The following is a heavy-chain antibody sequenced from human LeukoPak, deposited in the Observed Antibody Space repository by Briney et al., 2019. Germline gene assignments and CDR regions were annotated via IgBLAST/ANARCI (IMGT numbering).Heavy chain of an antibody. Sequence: ASVKVSCKASGYTFTSYDINWVRQATGQGLEWMGWMNPNSGNTGYAQKFQGRVTMTRNTSISTAYMELSSLRSEDTAEYYCATRPIAVAEGYYGMDVWGQGTTVTVSS. CDR3: ATRPIAVAEGYYGMDV. V-gene: IGHV1-8*01. CDR1: GYTFTSYD. J-gene: IGHJ6*02. D-gene: IGHD6-19*01. CDR2: MNPNSGNT.